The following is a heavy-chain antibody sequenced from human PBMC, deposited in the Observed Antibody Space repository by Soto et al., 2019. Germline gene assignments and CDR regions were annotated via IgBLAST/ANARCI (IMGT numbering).Heavy chain of an antibody. J-gene: IGHJ5*02. CDR2: LNTNNGAT. CDR1: RYIFTAYF. CDR3: ASHDPGARFDP. Sequence: QVQLVQSGAEVKKPGASVKVSCKAPRYIFTAYFMHWVRQAPGQGLEWMGWLNTNNGATHYGLSFQGRVTMTRDTSISTAYMELSSLRSDDTAVYYCASHDPGARFDPWGQGTLVIVSS. V-gene: IGHV1-2*02. D-gene: IGHD1-1*01.